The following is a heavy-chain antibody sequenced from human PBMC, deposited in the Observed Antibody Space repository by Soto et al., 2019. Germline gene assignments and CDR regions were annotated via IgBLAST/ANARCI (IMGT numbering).Heavy chain of an antibody. V-gene: IGHV3-33*01. CDR1: GFTFSSYG. J-gene: IGHJ6*02. CDR3: ARDLRCSGGSCQSYYYYYRMDV. D-gene: IGHD2-15*01. CDR2: IWYDGRNK. Sequence: QVQLVESGGGVVQPGRSLRLSCAASGFTFSSYGMHWVRQAPGKGLEWVAVIWYDGRNKYYADSVKGRFTISRDNSKNTLYLQMNSLRDEDTAVYYCARDLRCSGGSCQSYYYYYRMDVWGQGNTVTVSS.